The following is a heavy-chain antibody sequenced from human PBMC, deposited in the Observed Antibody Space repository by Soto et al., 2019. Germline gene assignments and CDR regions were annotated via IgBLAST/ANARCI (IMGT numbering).Heavy chain of an antibody. J-gene: IGHJ5*02. V-gene: IGHV4-4*02. Sequence: SETLSLTCIFSVGSVISSNWWSWVRQPPGKGLEWIGEIYHSGSTTYNPSLKSRATISVDKSENQFSLRLKSVTAADTAVYYCASVGSDYDNSGYYLPWGPGTLVTVSS. CDR3: ASVGSDYDNSGYYLP. D-gene: IGHD3-22*01. CDR1: VGSVISSNW. CDR2: IYHSGST.